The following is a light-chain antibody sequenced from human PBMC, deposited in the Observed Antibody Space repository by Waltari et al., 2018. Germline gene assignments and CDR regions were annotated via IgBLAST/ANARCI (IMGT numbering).Light chain of an antibody. V-gene: IGLV2-14*01. Sequence: QSALTQPASVSGSPGQSITISCTGTSSDVGGYNYVSWYQQHPGKAPKLMIYEVSNRPPGVSNRFSGSKSDNTGSLTISGLQAEDEAEYYCSSYTTRRTLVVFGGGTKLTVL. CDR2: EVS. J-gene: IGLJ2*01. CDR3: SSYTTRRTLVV. CDR1: SSDVGGYNY.